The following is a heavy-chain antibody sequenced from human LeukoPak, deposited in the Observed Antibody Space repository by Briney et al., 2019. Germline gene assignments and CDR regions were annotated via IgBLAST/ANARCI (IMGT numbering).Heavy chain of an antibody. CDR1: GFTFSSYS. J-gene: IGHJ4*02. Sequence: GGSLRLSCAASGFTFSSYSMNWVRQAPGKGLEWVSYITSSSSTIYNADSVKGRFTISRDNAKNSLYLQMNSLRAGDTAVYYCAIRTLSGWLDYWGQGTLVTVSS. CDR2: ITSSSSTI. CDR3: AIRTLSGWLDY. V-gene: IGHV3-48*01. D-gene: IGHD6-19*01.